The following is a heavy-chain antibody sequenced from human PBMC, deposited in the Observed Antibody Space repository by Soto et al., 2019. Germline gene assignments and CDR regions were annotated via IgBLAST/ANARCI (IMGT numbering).Heavy chain of an antibody. Sequence: QVQLQESGPRLVEASQTLSLTCTVSNASITSSGYYWSWVRQPPGKRLEWIGYIYHSGSTFYSPSLQSRLTMSVDTSKNQFSLTLRSVTAADTAVYHCARMSGTYYVPDYWGQGTLLTVSS. CDR2: IYHSGST. D-gene: IGHD1-26*01. J-gene: IGHJ4*02. CDR3: ARMSGTYYVPDY. CDR1: NASITSSGYY. V-gene: IGHV4-31*03.